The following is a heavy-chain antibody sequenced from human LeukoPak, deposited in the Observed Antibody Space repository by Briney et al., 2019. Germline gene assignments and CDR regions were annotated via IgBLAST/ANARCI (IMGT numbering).Heavy chain of an antibody. CDR3: ARGMAAAGPFDY. Sequence: SETLSLTGTVSGGSISSYYWSWIRQPPGKGLEWIGYIYYSGSTNYNPSLKSRVTISVDTSKNQFSLKLSSVTAADTAVYYCARGMAAAGPFDYWGQGTLVTVSS. D-gene: IGHD6-13*01. J-gene: IGHJ4*02. CDR1: GGSISSYY. CDR2: IYYSGST. V-gene: IGHV4-59*01.